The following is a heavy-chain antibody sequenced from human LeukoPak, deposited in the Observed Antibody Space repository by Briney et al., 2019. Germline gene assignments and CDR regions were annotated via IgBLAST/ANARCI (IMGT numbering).Heavy chain of an antibody. CDR2: IWYDGSNK. J-gene: IGHJ4*02. V-gene: IGHV3-33*06. CDR3: AKAIGYDFWSGLDY. D-gene: IGHD3-3*01. Sequence: GRSLRLSCAASGFTFSSYGMHWVRQAPGKGLEWVAVIWYDGSNKHYADSVKGRFTISRDNSKNTLYLQMDSLRAEDTAVYYCAKAIGYDFWSGLDYWGQGTLVTVSS. CDR1: GFTFSSYG.